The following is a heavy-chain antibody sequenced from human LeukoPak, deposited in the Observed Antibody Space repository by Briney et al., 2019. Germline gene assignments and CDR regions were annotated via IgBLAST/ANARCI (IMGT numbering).Heavy chain of an antibody. D-gene: IGHD3-22*01. Sequence: GGSLRLSCTASGFTSGDYAMSWFRQAPGKGLEWVGFIRSKAYGGTTEYAASVKGRFTISRDDSKNTLYLQMNSLKTEDTAVYYCSTTYYYDSSEGYWGQGTLVTVSS. J-gene: IGHJ4*02. CDR3: STTYYYDSSEGY. CDR1: GFTSGDYA. V-gene: IGHV3-49*03. CDR2: IRSKAYGGTT.